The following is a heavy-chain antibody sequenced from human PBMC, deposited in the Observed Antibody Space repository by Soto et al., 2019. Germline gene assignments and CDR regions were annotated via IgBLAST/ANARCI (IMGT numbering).Heavy chain of an antibody. CDR3: ARHFCSGGTCYFVFDL. CDR2: FYYSGST. CDR1: GGSISSGGYY. J-gene: IGHJ4*02. D-gene: IGHD2-15*01. V-gene: IGHV4-31*03. Sequence: SETLSLTCTVSGGSISSGGYYWSWIRQHPGKGLEWIGYFYYSGSTYYNPSLKSRVTVSVDTSKNQFSLKLSSVTAADTAVYYCARHFCSGGTCYFVFDLWGQGTLVTVSS.